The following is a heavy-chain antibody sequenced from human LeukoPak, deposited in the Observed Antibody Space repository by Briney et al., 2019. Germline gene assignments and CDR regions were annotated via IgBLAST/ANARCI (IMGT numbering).Heavy chain of an antibody. CDR1: GGTFSSYA. CDR2: IIPILGIA. V-gene: IGHV1-69*04. Sequence: ASVKVSCKASGGTFSSYAISWARQAPGQGLEWMGRIIPILGIANYAQKFQGRVTITADKSTSTAYTELSSLRSEDTAVYYCAREGMVRGVIIIGPLDYWGQGTLVTVSS. D-gene: IGHD3-10*01. J-gene: IGHJ4*02. CDR3: AREGMVRGVIIIGPLDY.